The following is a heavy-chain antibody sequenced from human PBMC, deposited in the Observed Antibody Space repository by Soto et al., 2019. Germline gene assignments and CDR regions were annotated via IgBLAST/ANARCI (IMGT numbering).Heavy chain of an antibody. V-gene: IGHV3-66*01. CDR3: ARERDSNNNSYYMDV. D-gene: IGHD4-4*01. CDR2: IYSGGST. Sequence: EVQLVESGGGLVQPGGSLRLSCAASGFTVSSNYMSWVRQAPGKGLEWVSVIYSGGSTYYADSVKGRFTISRDNSKNTLYLQMNSLRAEDTAVYYCARERDSNNNSYYMDVWGKGTTVTVSS. CDR1: GFTVSSNY. J-gene: IGHJ6*03.